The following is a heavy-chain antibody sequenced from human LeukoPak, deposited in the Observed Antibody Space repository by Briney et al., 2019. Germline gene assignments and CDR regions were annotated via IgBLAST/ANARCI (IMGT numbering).Heavy chain of an antibody. D-gene: IGHD5-12*01. V-gene: IGHV3-30*04. Sequence: SGGSLRLSCAASGFIFNTYAMYWVRQAPGKGLEWVAVIAYDGKNTTYADSVKGRFTISRDNSKNTLYLQMKSLRVEDTAVYHCARVDRPHYDSDGWGYLEHWGQGTLVTVSA. CDR2: IAYDGKNT. J-gene: IGHJ4*02. CDR1: GFIFNTYA. CDR3: ARVDRPHYDSDGWGYLEH.